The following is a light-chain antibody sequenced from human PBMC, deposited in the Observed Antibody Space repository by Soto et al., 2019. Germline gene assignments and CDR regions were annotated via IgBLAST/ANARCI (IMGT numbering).Light chain of an antibody. Sequence: EIVLTQSPATLSLSPGERATHSCRASQSVSSYLAWYQQKPGQAPRLLIYDASNSATGIPARFSGSGSGTDFTLTISSLEPEDFAVYYCQQRSNWPLTFGGGTKVDIK. CDR1: QSVSSY. V-gene: IGKV3-11*01. CDR3: QQRSNWPLT. CDR2: DAS. J-gene: IGKJ4*01.